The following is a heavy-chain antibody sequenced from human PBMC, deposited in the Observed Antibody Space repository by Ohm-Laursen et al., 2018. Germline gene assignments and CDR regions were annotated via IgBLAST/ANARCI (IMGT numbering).Heavy chain of an antibody. CDR1: GYTFTNYY. V-gene: IGHV1-46*01. CDR2: INTGGGST. CDR3: ARGQPIDF. J-gene: IGHJ4*02. Sequence: ASVKVSCKASGYTFTNYYMHWVRQAPGQGLEWMGIINTGGGSTSHAQKFQGRLSMTRDTSTSTVYMELSSLRSEDTAMYYCARGQPIDFWGQGTLVTVSS.